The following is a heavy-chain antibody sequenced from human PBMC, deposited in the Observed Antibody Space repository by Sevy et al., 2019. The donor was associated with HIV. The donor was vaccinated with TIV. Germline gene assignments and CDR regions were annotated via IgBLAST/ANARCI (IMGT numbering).Heavy chain of an antibody. J-gene: IGHJ6*03. CDR1: GFSFDSYG. V-gene: IGHV3-23*01. CDR3: AKGGGGHYDPDEIAYYFYYYNMDV. D-gene: IGHD3-22*01. Sequence: GGCLRLSCAVSGFSFDSYGMTWVRQAPGKGLEWVSAISGSGTRTYYADSVKGRFIISRDNSKNTLDLQMNSLRAEDTAIYYCAKGGGGHYDPDEIAYYFYYYNMDVWGKGTTVTVSS. CDR2: ISGSGTRT.